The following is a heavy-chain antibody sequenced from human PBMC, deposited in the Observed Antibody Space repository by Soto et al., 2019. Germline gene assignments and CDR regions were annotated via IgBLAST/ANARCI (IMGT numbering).Heavy chain of an antibody. D-gene: IGHD3-10*01. J-gene: IGHJ4*02. CDR2: IYYSGST. CDR1: GGSISSGDYY. V-gene: IGHV4-30-4*01. Sequence: SSETLSLTCTVSGGSISSGDYYWSWIRQPPGKGLEWIGYIYYSGSTYYNPSLKSRVTISVDTSKNQFSLRLTSVTAADTAVYYCARGEVRGLIATGLDYWGQEALVTVSS. CDR3: ARGEVRGLIATGLDY.